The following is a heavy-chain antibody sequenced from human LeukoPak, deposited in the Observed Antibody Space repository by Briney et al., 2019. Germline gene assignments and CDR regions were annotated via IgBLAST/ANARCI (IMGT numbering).Heavy chain of an antibody. J-gene: IGHJ4*02. CDR3: AKDRGSITMIVVVILDY. V-gene: IGHV3-11*05. Sequence: PGGSLRLSCSASGFTFSDYSMNWIRQAPGKGLEWVSHISSSGVYTEYADSVRGRFTISRDNSKNTLYLQMNCLRAEDTAVYYCAKDRGSITMIVVVILDYWGQGTLVTVSS. D-gene: IGHD3-22*01. CDR2: ISSSGVYT. CDR1: GFTFSDYS.